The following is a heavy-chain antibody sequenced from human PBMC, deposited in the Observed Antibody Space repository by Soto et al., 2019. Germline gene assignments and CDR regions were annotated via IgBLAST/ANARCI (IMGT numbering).Heavy chain of an antibody. CDR1: RYTFTSYD. CDR3: ARRSSTYLNEIIYDP. D-gene: IGHD2-2*01. J-gene: IGHJ5*02. V-gene: IGHV1-2*02. Sequence: ASVEVSCKXSRYTFTSYDIFWVRQSPGQGLEWMGWIKPDSGDTHYAQNFQGRVTMTRDTSINTAYMELNNLVSDDTAVYHCARRSSTYLNEIIYDPWGQGTLVTVSS. CDR2: IKPDSGDT.